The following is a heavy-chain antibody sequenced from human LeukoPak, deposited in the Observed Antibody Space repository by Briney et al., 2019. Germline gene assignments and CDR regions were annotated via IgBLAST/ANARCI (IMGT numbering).Heavy chain of an antibody. V-gene: IGHV3-48*04. D-gene: IGHD5-24*01. CDR2: LSSSSSAF. CDR3: ARDPSLGRDYYSYMDI. CDR1: GFTFSSSA. Sequence: PGGSLRLSCVASGFTFSSSAMNWVRQAPGKGLEWVSYLSSSSSAFNYAGSVRGRFTISRYNAKISLFLQINSLRAEDTAVYFCARDPSLGRDYYSYMDIWGKGTTVTVSS. J-gene: IGHJ6*03.